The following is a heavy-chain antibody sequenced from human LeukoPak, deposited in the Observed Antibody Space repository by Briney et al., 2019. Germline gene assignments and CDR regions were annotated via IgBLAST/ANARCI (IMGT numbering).Heavy chain of an antibody. D-gene: IGHD6-13*01. CDR2: IYYSGST. Sequence: KPSETLSLTCTVSGGSISSYYWSWIRQPPGKGLEWIGYIYYSGSTNYNPSLKSRVTISVDTSKSQFSLKLSSVTAADTAVYYCARPYSSSSDGAFDIWGQGTMVTVSS. CDR3: ARPYSSSSDGAFDI. J-gene: IGHJ3*02. CDR1: GGSISSYY. V-gene: IGHV4-59*01.